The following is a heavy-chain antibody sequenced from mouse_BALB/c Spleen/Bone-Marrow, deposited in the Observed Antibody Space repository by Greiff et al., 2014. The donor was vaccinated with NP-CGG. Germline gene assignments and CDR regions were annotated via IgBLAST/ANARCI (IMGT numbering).Heavy chain of an antibody. CDR3: ARSDGYRTMDY. D-gene: IGHD2-3*01. V-gene: IGHV1-82*01. J-gene: IGHJ4*01. CDR2: IYPGDGDT. Sequence: VQGVESGPELVKPGASVKISCKASGYAFSTSGMNWVKQRPGRGLEWIGRIYPGDGDTNYNGKFKGKATLTADKSSSTAYMQLSSLTSVDSAVYFCARSDGYRTMDYWGQGTSVTVSS. CDR1: GYAFSTSG.